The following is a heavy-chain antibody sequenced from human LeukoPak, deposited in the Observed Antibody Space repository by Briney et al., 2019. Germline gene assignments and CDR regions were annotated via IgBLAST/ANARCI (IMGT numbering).Heavy chain of an antibody. CDR3: ARDRSGYYDSSGYHDAFDI. J-gene: IGHJ3*02. CDR2: TYYRSKWYN. CDR1: GDSISSNSAA. V-gene: IGHV6-1*01. D-gene: IGHD3-22*01. Sequence: SQTLSLTCAISGDSISSNSAAWNWIRQSPSRGLEWLGRTYYRSKWYNDYAVSVKSRITINPDTSKNQFSLQLNSVTPEDTAVYYCARDRSGYYDSSGYHDAFDIWGQGTMVTVSS.